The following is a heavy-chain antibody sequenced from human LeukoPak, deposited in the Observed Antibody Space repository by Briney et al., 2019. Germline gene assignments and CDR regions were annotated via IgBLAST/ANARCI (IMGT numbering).Heavy chain of an antibody. CDR2: ISSSSDFI. CDR3: ASELGIVGGGRNDC. D-gene: IGHD1-26*01. V-gene: IGHV3-21*01. Sequence: GGSLRLSCAASGFTFNTYAMNWVRQAPGKGLEWVSSISSSSDFIAYADSVRGRFTISRDNAKNSLFLQMNSLRADDTALYYCASELGIVGGGRNDCWGQGALVTVSS. J-gene: IGHJ4*02. CDR1: GFTFNTYA.